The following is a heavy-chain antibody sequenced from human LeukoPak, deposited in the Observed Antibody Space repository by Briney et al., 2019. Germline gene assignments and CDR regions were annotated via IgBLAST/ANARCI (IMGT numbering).Heavy chain of an antibody. CDR1: GGSISSYY. D-gene: IGHD6-13*01. J-gene: IGHJ3*02. CDR2: IYTSGST. CDR3: ARGYSSSWLISGGAFDI. Sequence: SETLSLTCTVSGGSISSYYWSWIRQPAGKGLEWIGRIYTSGSTNYNPSLKSRVTMSVDTSKNQSSLKLSSVTAADTAVYYCARGYSSSWLISGGAFDIWGQGTMVTVSS. V-gene: IGHV4-4*07.